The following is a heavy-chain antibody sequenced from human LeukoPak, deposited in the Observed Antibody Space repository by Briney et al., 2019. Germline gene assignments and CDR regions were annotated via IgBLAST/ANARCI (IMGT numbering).Heavy chain of an antibody. CDR2: IKSGGTT. CDR3: ASRDRGYYYGMDV. J-gene: IGHJ6*02. CDR1: GFTVSSNF. D-gene: IGHD3-3*01. V-gene: IGHV3-66*01. Sequence: GGSLRLSCAASGFTVSSNFMSWAWQAPGKGLEWVSVIKSGGTTYYADSVRGRFTISRDNSKNTLYLQMNSLRAEDTAVYYCASRDRGYYYGMDVWGQGTTVTVSS.